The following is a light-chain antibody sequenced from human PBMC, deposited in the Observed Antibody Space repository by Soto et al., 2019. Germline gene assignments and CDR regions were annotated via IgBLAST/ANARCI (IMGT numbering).Light chain of an antibody. CDR2: GAS. CDR1: QSVSSSY. CDR3: QQYGSSAPLT. V-gene: IGKV3-20*01. Sequence: EIVLMQSPGTLSLSPGERATLSCRASQSVSSSYLAWYQQKPGQAPRLLIYGASSRATGIPDRFSGSGSGTDFTLTISRLEPEDFAVYYCQQYGSSAPLTFGGGTKVDIK. J-gene: IGKJ4*01.